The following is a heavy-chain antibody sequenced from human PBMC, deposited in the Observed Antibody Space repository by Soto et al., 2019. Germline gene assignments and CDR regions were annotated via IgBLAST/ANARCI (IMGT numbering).Heavy chain of an antibody. CDR1: GFTFSSYW. Sequence: GGSLRLSCAASGFTFSSYWMSWVRQAPGKGLEWVANIKQDGSEKYYVDSVKGRFTISRDNAKNSLYLQMISLRAEDTAVYYCARGSYAHAFDIWGQGTMVTVSS. CDR3: ARGSYAHAFDI. D-gene: IGHD4-17*01. V-gene: IGHV3-7*01. CDR2: IKQDGSEK. J-gene: IGHJ3*02.